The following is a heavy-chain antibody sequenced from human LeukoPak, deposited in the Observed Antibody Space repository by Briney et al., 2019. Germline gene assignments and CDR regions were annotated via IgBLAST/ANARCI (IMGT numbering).Heavy chain of an antibody. CDR2: LDPVDGET. D-gene: IGHD3-10*01. CDR1: GYTLNALS. CDR3: TTSRRFYYGSGTFQY. V-gene: IGHV1-24*01. J-gene: IGHJ1*01. Sequence: GASVKVSCKASGYTLNALSIHWGRQAPGKGLEWMVGLDPVDGETIYAQRFQGRVTMTEDTSTDTAYLDLRSLRSDDTAVYYCTTSRRFYYGSGTFQYWGQGTLLTVSS.